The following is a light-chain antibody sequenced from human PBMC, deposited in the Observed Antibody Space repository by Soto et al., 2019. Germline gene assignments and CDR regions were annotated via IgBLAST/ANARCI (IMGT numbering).Light chain of an antibody. CDR1: SSNIGSNS. CDR2: SNN. CDR3: AAWDDTLNGHWV. Sequence: QSVLTQPPSASGTPGQRVTMSCSGSSSNIGSNSVNWYQQVPGTAPRLLINSNNQRPSGVPGRFSGSKSGTSASLAISGLQSEDEADYFCAAWDDTLNGHWVFGGGTKLTVL. J-gene: IGLJ3*02. V-gene: IGLV1-44*01.